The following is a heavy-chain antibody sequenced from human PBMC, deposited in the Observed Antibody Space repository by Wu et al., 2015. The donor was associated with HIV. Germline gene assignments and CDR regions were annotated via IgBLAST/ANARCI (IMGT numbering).Heavy chain of an antibody. J-gene: IGHJ4*02. CDR3: ARGHQWLGTGEGYYFDY. CDR1: GYTFTSYY. V-gene: IGHV1-46*03. CDR2: INPSGGST. Sequence: QVQLVQSGAEVKKPGASVKVSCKASGYTFTSYYMHWVRQAPGQGLEWMGIINPSGGSTSYAQKFQGRVTMTRDTSTSTVYMELSSLRSEDTAVYYCARGHQWLGTGEGYYFDYVGPGNPGPPSPQ. D-gene: IGHD6-19*01.